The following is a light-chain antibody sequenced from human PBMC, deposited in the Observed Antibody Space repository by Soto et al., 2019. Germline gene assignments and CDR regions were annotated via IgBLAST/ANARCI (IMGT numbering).Light chain of an antibody. Sequence: EIVLTQSPATLSLSPGERATLSCRASQSVSSYLAWYQQKPGQAPRLLIYDASNRATGIPARFSGSGSGTDVTLTIRSLEQEDRAGYYCQQRSSWPPWTYGQGTKVEI. J-gene: IGKJ1*01. V-gene: IGKV3-11*01. CDR1: QSVSSY. CDR2: DAS. CDR3: QQRSSWPPWT.